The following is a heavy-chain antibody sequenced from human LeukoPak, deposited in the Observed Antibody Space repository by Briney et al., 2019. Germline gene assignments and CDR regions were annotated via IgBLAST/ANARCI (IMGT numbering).Heavy chain of an antibody. J-gene: IGHJ1*01. CDR3: ASRIQESPWQGLVQESGYFQH. CDR1: GGSISSSSYY. V-gene: IGHV4-39*01. Sequence: SETLSLTCTVSGGSISSSSYYWGWIRQPPGKGLEWIGSIYYSGSTYYNPSLKSRVTISVDTSKNQFSLKLSSVTAADTAVYYCASRIQESPWQGLVQESGYFQHWGQGALVTVSS. CDR2: IYYSGST. D-gene: IGHD6-19*01.